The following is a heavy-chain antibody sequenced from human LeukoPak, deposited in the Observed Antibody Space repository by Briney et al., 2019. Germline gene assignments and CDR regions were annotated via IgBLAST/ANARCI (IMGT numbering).Heavy chain of an antibody. J-gene: IGHJ6*02. CDR1: GGSISSGGYY. V-gene: IGHV4-31*03. Sequence: PSQTLSLTCTVSGGSISSGGYYWSWIRQHPGKGLEWIGYIYYGGSTDYNPSLKSRVTISVDTSKNQFSLKLSSVTAADTAVYYCGRGGYYFYYGMDVWGQRTTVTVSS. CDR3: GRGGYYFYYGMDV. CDR2: IYYGGST.